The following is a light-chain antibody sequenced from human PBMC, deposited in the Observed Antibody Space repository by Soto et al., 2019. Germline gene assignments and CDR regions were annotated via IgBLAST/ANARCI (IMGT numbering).Light chain of an antibody. Sequence: DIQMTQSPSTLSASVGDRVTITCRACQSISIWLAWYQQKPGKAPKILIYKASSLESGVPSRFSGSGSGTEFTLTISSLQPDDFATYYCQQYSTYTPRTFGQGTKVDIK. V-gene: IGKV1-5*03. CDR1: QSISIW. CDR2: KAS. J-gene: IGKJ1*01. CDR3: QQYSTYTPRT.